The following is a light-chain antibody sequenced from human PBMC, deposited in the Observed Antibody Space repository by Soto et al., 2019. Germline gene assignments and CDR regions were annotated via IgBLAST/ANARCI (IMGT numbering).Light chain of an antibody. V-gene: IGKV1-5*03. CDR1: QSIRTW. CDR2: KAS. CDR3: QQYNSYPYT. Sequence: DIQMTQSPPTLSASVGDRVTITCRASQSIRTWLAWYQQKPGKAPKLLIYKASTLESGVPSRFSGSRSGTEFTLTISSLQPDDFATFYCQQYNSYPYTFGQGTKLEIK. J-gene: IGKJ2*01.